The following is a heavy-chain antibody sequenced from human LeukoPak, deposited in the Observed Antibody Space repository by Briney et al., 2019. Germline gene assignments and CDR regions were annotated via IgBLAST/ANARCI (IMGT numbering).Heavy chain of an antibody. D-gene: IGHD6-13*01. V-gene: IGHV3-15*01. CDR3: TTVLGAAATYYYYYYMDV. CDR1: GFTFSNAW. Sequence: PWGSLRLSCAASGFTFSNAWMSWVRQAPGKGLEWVGRIKSKTDGGTTDYAAPVKGGFTISRDDSKNTLYLQMNSLKTEDTAVYYCTTVLGAAATYYYYYYMDVWGKGTTVTVSS. CDR2: IKSKTDGGTT. J-gene: IGHJ6*03.